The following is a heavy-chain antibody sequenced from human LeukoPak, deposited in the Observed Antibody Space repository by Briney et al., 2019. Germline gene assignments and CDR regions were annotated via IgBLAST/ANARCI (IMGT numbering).Heavy chain of an antibody. CDR3: AKDPNRYDSSIYYCAY. V-gene: IGHV3-30*02. D-gene: IGHD3-22*01. CDR2: IRYDGRNK. Sequence: GGSLRLSCAASGFTFSSYGMHWVRQAPGKGLEWVAFIRYDGRNKYYADSVKGRFTISRDNSKNTLYLHMNRLRAEDTAVYYCAKDPNRYDSSIYYCAYWGQGTLVTVSS. CDR1: GFTFSSYG. J-gene: IGHJ4*02.